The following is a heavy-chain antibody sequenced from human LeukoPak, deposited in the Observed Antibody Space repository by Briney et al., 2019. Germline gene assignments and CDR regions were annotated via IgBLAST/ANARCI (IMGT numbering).Heavy chain of an antibody. CDR3: ARNASSLGAGAFDI. D-gene: IGHD2-2*01. CDR1: GGSISSSSLY. CDR2: VYYSGST. J-gene: IGHJ3*02. Sequence: SETLSLTCTVSGGSISSSSLYWDWIRQPPGKGLEWGTVYYSGSTYYNPSLKSRVTISVDPSKNQFSLKLSSVTAADTALYYCARNASSLGAGAFDIWGQGTMVTVSS. V-gene: IGHV4-39*01.